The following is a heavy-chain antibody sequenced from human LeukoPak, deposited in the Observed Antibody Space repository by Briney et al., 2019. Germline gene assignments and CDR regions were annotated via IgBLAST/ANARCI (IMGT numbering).Heavy chain of an antibody. Sequence: GRSLRLSCAASGFTFSSYAMHWVRQAPGKGLEWVAVISYDGSNKYHADSVKGRFTISRDNSKNTLYLQMNSLRAEDTAVYYCARDLYDSSGYFSPSFDYWGQGTLVTVSS. J-gene: IGHJ4*02. V-gene: IGHV3-30*01. D-gene: IGHD3-22*01. CDR1: GFTFSSYA. CDR2: ISYDGSNK. CDR3: ARDLYDSSGYFSPSFDY.